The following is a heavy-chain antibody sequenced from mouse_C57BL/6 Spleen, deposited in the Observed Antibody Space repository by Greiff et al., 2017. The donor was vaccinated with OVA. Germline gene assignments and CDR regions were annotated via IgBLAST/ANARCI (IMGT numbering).Heavy chain of an antibody. CDR1: GYSITSGYY. CDR2: ISYDGSN. V-gene: IGHV3-6*01. Sequence: EVQRVESGPGLVKPSQSLSLTCSVTGYSITSGYYWNWIRQFPGNKLEWMGYISYDGSNNYNPSLKNRISITRDTSKNQFFLKLNSVTTEDTATYYCAREYGSSYYAMDYWGQGTSVTVSS. CDR3: AREYGSSYYAMDY. J-gene: IGHJ4*01. D-gene: IGHD1-1*01.